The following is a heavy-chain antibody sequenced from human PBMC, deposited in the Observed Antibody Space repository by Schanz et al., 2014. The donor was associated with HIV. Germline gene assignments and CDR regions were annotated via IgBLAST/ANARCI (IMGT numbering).Heavy chain of an antibody. Sequence: QLVESGGGLIEPGRSLRLSCAASGFTFSSYWMTWVRQAPGKGLEMVANMNQDGSRKYYVDSVKGRFTISRDNAANSLFLQMNSLRAEDTAVYYCVHDDSDNDGFDMWGQGTMVTVSS. CDR1: GFTFSSYW. J-gene: IGHJ3*02. V-gene: IGHV3-7*01. CDR3: VHDDSDNDGFDM. D-gene: IGHD3-22*01. CDR2: MNQDGSRK.